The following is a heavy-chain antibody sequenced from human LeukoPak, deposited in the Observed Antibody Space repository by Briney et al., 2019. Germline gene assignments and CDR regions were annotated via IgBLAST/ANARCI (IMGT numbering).Heavy chain of an antibody. V-gene: IGHV4-34*01. J-gene: IGHJ4*02. Sequence: SETLSLTCAVYGGSFSGYYWSWIRQPPGKGLEWIGEINHSGSTNYNPSLKSRVTISVDTSKNQFSLKLSSLTAADTAVYYCARIGWLRDFDYWGQGTLVTVSS. CDR1: GGSFSGYY. D-gene: IGHD3-16*01. CDR3: ARIGWLRDFDY. CDR2: INHSGST.